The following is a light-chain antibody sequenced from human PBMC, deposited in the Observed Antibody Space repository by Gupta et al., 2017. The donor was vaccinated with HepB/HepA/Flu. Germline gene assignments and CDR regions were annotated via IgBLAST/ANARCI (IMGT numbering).Light chain of an antibody. Sequence: QSALPQPALVSRFPRQSISISCTGTTSDVCGYNYVSWYQQHPGTAPKLMIYDVTNRPSVVSNRFSGSKSGNTASLTISVLQAEDEADYYCSSYANFNTLVFGGGTKLTVL. CDR3: SSYANFNTLV. CDR1: TSDVCGYNY. V-gene: IGLV2-14*01. CDR2: DVT. J-gene: IGLJ3*02.